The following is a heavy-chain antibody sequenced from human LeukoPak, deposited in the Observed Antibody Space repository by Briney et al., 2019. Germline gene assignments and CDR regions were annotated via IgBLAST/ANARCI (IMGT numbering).Heavy chain of an antibody. Sequence: PGASLRLSCAASGFTFSSYAMSWVRQAPGKGLEWVSAISGSGGSTYYADSVRGRFTTSRDNTKNTLHLQMISLRAEDTAVYYYEKDRDIVVVPRWFDPWGQGTLVTVSS. D-gene: IGHD2-2*01. CDR2: ISGSGGST. CDR3: EKDRDIVVVPRWFDP. CDR1: GFTFSSYA. J-gene: IGHJ5*02. V-gene: IGHV3-23*01.